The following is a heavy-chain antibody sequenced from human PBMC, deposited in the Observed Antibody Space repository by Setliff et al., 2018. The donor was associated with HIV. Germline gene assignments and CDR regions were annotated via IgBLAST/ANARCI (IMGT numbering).Heavy chain of an antibody. CDR2: IQASGIT. CDR3: ARLSRWGTMTTLDF. V-gene: IGHV4-59*08. J-gene: IGHJ4*02. D-gene: IGHD4-4*01. CDR1: GGSISNHW. Sequence: SLTCAVSGGSISNHWWSWFRQPPGKGLEWIAHIQASGITNHKPSLKSRATISVDTSKNQFSLTLSSVTAADTAVYFCARLSRWGTMTTLDFWGQGTLVTVSS.